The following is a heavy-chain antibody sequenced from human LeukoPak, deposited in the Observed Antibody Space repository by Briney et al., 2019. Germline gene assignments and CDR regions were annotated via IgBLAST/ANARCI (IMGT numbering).Heavy chain of an antibody. V-gene: IGHV3-21*01. J-gene: IGHJ4*02. CDR1: GFTFSSYG. Sequence: GGSLRLSCAASGFTFSSYGMAWVRQAPGKGLEWVSSVSSTSTYIYHADSVKGRFTISRDNAKNSLYLQMNSLGAEDTAVYYCARDWGGVPAAPFDYWGQGILVTVSS. D-gene: IGHD2-2*01. CDR3: ARDWGGVPAAPFDY. CDR2: VSSTSTYI.